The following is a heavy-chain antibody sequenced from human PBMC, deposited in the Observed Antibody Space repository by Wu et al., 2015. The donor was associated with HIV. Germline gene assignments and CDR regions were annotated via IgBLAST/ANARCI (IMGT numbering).Heavy chain of an antibody. CDR3: ARGDRFYAILTGYSKNWFDP. CDR1: GYTFTDYN. Sequence: QVQLVQSGAEMKKPGASVKVSCTASGYTFTDYNVHWVRQVPGQGLQWMGNINANSGRTNYAENFQGRVAMTRDTSVNTVYLELETLTSDDTALYFCARGDRFYAILTGYSKNWFDPSGPGNPGQRLL. J-gene: IGHJ5*02. V-gene: IGHV1-2*02. D-gene: IGHD3-9*01. CDR2: INANSGRT.